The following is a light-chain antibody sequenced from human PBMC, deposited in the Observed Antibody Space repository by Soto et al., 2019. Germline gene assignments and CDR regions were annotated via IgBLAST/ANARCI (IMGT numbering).Light chain of an antibody. CDR3: QQFNSYPRT. J-gene: IGKJ3*01. V-gene: IGKV3-20*01. Sequence: EIVLTQSPGTLSLSPGERATLSCRASQSVSNNYLAWYQQKPGQAPRLLIYGASSRATGIPDRFSGSGSGTDFTLTISSLQPEDFATYYCQQFNSYPRTFGPGTKVDVK. CDR2: GAS. CDR1: QSVSNNY.